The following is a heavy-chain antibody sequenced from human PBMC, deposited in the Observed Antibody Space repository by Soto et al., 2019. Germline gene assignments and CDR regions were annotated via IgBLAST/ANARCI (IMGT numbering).Heavy chain of an antibody. Sequence: QVQLVESGGGVVQPGRSLRLSCAASGFTFSSYAMHWVRQAPGKGLEWVAVISYDGSNKYYADSVKGRFTISRDNSKNTLYLQMNSLRAEDTAVYYCARTDPGGYWGQGTLVTVSS. CDR1: GFTFSSYA. V-gene: IGHV3-30-3*01. D-gene: IGHD3-10*01. J-gene: IGHJ4*02. CDR3: ARTDPGGY. CDR2: ISYDGSNK.